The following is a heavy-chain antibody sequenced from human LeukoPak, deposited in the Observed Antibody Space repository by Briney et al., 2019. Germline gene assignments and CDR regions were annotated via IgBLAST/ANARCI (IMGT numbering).Heavy chain of an antibody. J-gene: IGHJ3*02. Sequence: PAETLSLTCAVYGGSFSGYYWSWIRQPPGKGLEWVAIISYDGSNKFYADSVKGRFTIFRDTSKNTLYLQMNSLRAEDTAVYYCARDPGDYYGSGSSDAFDIWGQGTMVTVSS. CDR3: ARDPGDYYGSGSSDAFDI. CDR2: ISYDGSNK. CDR1: GGSFSGYY. V-gene: IGHV3-30*03. D-gene: IGHD3-10*01.